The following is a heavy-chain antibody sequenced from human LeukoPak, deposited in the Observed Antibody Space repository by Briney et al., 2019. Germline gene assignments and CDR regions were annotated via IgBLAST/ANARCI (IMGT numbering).Heavy chain of an antibody. V-gene: IGHV4-59*08. J-gene: IGHJ4*02. Sequence: SETLSLTCSVSGASISSDYWTWIRQPPGKGLEWVGHLYNSDGGGTNYNPSLRSRVTMSADMSKNQVPLKLRLPPAADTAVYYCARQNTKYYRDSGTHYAVPGDLDYWGQGLLVIVTS. CDR2: LYNSDGGGT. CDR3: ARQNTKYYRDSGTHYAVPGDLDY. D-gene: IGHD3-10*01. CDR1: GASISSDY.